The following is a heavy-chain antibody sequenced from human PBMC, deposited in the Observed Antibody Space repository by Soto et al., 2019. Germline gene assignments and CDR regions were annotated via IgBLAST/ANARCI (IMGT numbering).Heavy chain of an antibody. J-gene: IGHJ4*02. CDR3: AKGLPLSSGFFDY. CDR1: GFTFSSYG. CDR2: ISYDGSNK. V-gene: IGHV3-30*18. D-gene: IGHD6-19*01. Sequence: QVQLVESGGGVVQPGRSLRLSCAASGFTFSSYGMHWVRQAPGKGLEWVAVISYDGSNKYYADSVKGRFTISRDNSKNTLYLQMNSLRAEDTAVYYCAKGLPLSSGFFDYWGQGTLVTVSS.